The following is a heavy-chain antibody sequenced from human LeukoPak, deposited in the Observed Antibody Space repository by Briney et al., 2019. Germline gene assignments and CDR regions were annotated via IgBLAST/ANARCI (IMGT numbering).Heavy chain of an antibody. CDR2: INANSGET. J-gene: IGHJ5*02. CDR3: ARVLGSRVDP. Sequence: PLASVKVSCKTSGYSFTGQYMHWVRQAPGQGLEWMGWINANSGETNYAQKFQGRVTMTRDTSISTAYMELSRLTSDDTAMYYCARVLGSRVDPWGQGTLVTVSS. CDR1: GYSFTGQY. V-gene: IGHV1-2*02.